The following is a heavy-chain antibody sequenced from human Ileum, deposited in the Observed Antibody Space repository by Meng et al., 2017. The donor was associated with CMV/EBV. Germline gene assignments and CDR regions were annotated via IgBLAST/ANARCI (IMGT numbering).Heavy chain of an antibody. CDR3: ASLERERQFPHFDY. V-gene: IGHV3-21*06. J-gene: IGHJ4*02. Sequence: GVDLSAYEMTWGRQAVGEGLEYVSSITRSGAEKVYADCVKCRFTISRDNAKNSLYLQMNSLRAEDTAVYYCASLERERQFPHFDYWGQGTLVTVSS. CDR2: ITRSGAEK. CDR1: GVDLSAYE. D-gene: IGHD1-1*01.